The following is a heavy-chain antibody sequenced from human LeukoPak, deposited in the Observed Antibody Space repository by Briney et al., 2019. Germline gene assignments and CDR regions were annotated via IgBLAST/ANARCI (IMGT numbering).Heavy chain of an antibody. V-gene: IGHV1-69*04. CDR1: GGTFSSYA. CDR2: IIPILGIA. J-gene: IGHJ3*02. Sequence: GASVKVSCKASGGTFSSYAISWVRQAPGQGLEWMGRIIPILGIANYAQKFQGRVTITADKSTSTAYMELSSLRSEDTAVYYCARENKYCGGDCYSEPYAFDIWGQGTMVTVSS. D-gene: IGHD2-21*02. CDR3: ARENKYCGGDCYSEPYAFDI.